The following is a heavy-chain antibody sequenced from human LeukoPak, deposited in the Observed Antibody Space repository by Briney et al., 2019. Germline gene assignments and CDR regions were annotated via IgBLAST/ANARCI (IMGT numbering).Heavy chain of an antibody. CDR1: GFTFSGYE. V-gene: IGHV3-48*03. J-gene: IGHJ4*02. Sequence: PGGSLRLSCAASGFTFSGYEMNWVRQAPGKGLEWVSYISSSGCTIYYADSVKGRFTISRDNAKNSLYLQMNSLRAEDTAVYYCARQVRDFWSGHRGDYFDYWGQGTLVTVSS. D-gene: IGHD3-3*01. CDR2: ISSSGCTI. CDR3: ARQVRDFWSGHRGDYFDY.